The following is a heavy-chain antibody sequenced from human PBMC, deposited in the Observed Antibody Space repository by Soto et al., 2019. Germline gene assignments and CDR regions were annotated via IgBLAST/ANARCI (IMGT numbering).Heavy chain of an antibody. CDR2: IVVGSGDT. J-gene: IGHJ4*02. Sequence: ASVKVSCKASGFTFTSSAVQWVRQARGQRLEWIGWIVVGSGDTNYAQKFQERATITRDMSTSTAYMELSSLRSEDTAVYYCASSRGYSYGLDYWGQGTLVTVSS. CDR1: GFTFTSSA. D-gene: IGHD5-18*01. CDR3: ASSRGYSYGLDY. V-gene: IGHV1-58*01.